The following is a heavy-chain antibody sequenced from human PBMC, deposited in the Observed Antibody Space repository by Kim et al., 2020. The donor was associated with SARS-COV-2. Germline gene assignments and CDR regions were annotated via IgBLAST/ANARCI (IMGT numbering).Heavy chain of an antibody. Sequence: YAESVKGRFTISRDNSKNTLYLQMNSLRAEDTAVYYCARALALWFGEFDYWGQGTLVTVSS. J-gene: IGHJ4*02. V-gene: IGHV3-30*01. CDR3: ARALALWFGEFDY. D-gene: IGHD3-10*01.